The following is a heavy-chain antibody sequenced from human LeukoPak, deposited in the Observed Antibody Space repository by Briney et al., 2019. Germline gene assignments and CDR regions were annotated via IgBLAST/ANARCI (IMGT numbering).Heavy chain of an antibody. CDR1: GFTFSSYW. CDR2: IKEDGSEN. J-gene: IGHJ6*03. V-gene: IGHV3-7*01. D-gene: IGHD6-19*01. CDR3: ARGSSGSNRFPNYYYMDV. Sequence: GGSLRLSCAASGFTFSSYWMSWVRQAPGKGLEWVANIKEDGSENYSVDSVKGRFTISRDNAQNSLYLQMNSLRAEDTAVYYCARGSSGSNRFPNYYYMDVWGKGTTVTISS.